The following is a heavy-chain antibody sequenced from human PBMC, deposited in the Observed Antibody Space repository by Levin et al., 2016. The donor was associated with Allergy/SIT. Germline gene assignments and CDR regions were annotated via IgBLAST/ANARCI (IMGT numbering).Heavy chain of an antibody. D-gene: IGHD2-2*01. Sequence: GESLKISCAASGFTFSSYAMSWVRQAPGKGLEWVSAISGSGGSTYYADSVKGRFTISRDNSKNTLYLQMNSLRAEDTAVYYCAKVFSISTPAYYYYMDVWGKGTTVTVSS. CDR1: GFTFSSYA. CDR2: ISGSGGST. J-gene: IGHJ6*03. CDR3: AKVFSISTPAYYYYMDV. V-gene: IGHV3-23*01.